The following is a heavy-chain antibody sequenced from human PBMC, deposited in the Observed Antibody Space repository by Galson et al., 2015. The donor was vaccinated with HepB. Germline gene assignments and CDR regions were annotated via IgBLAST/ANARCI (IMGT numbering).Heavy chain of an antibody. CDR2: ITFDAVNT. CDR3: AKEWTAFDK. D-gene: IGHD3/OR15-3a*01. Sequence: SLRLSCAASGFMFSGHRMHWVRQAPGKGLEWVALITFDAVNTFYADSVKGRFTISRDNSNNTLFLQMRSLKPEDSGVYYCAKEWTAFDKWGQGTLVTVSS. V-gene: IGHV3-30-3*02. J-gene: IGHJ4*02. CDR1: GFMFSGHR.